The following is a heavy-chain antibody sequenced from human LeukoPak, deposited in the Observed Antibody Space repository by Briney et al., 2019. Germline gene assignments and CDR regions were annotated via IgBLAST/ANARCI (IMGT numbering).Heavy chain of an antibody. V-gene: IGHV4-39*07. CDR2: IYYSGST. D-gene: IGHD4-11*01. CDR1: GGSISSSSYY. CDR3: ARGPSLQSRGHFDY. Sequence: PSETLSLTCTVSGGSISSSSYYWGWIRQPPGKGLEWIGSIYYSGSTNYNPSLKSRVTISVDTSKNQFSLKLSSVTAADTAVYYCARGPSLQSRGHFDYWGQGTLVTVSS. J-gene: IGHJ4*02.